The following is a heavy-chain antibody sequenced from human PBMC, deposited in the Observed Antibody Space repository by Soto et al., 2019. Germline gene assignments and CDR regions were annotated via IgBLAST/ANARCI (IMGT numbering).Heavy chain of an antibody. V-gene: IGHV1-18*01. Sequence: ASVKVSCKASGYTFTSYGISWVRQAPGQGLEWMGWISAYNGNTNYAQKLQGRVTMTTDTSTSTAYMELRSLRSDDTAVYYCARDYYDFWSGYYKWGGSNYCGMDVWGQGTTVTVSS. J-gene: IGHJ6*02. CDR3: ARDYYDFWSGYYKWGGSNYCGMDV. CDR2: ISAYNGNT. D-gene: IGHD3-3*01. CDR1: GYTFTSYG.